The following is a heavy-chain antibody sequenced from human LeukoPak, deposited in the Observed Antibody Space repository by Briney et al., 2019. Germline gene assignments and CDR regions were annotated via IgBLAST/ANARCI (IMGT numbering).Heavy chain of an antibody. J-gene: IGHJ4*02. D-gene: IGHD2-8*01. V-gene: IGHV3-30*04. CDR1: GFSFSTYN. CDR2: ISYDGRNE. Sequence: GGSLRLSCAASGFSFSTYNMHWVRQAPGKGLEWVAVISYDGRNENHAESVKGRFTISRDNSKNTLYLQMNTLRTEDTALYYCVREKYCTPTDCLHGRFYFNCWGQGTLVTVSS. CDR3: VREKYCTPTDCLHGRFYFNC.